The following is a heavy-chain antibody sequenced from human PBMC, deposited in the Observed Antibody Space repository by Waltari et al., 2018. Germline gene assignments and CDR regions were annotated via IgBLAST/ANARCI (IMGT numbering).Heavy chain of an antibody. CDR3: ARARDEETAMVYFDH. Sequence: EVQLVESGGGLVHPGGSLRLSCPASGFPLSTTHMSWVRQAPGRGLEWVSLIYDAGSTYYPDSVRGRFTISRDNSKNTVHLQMNSLRIEDTAIYYCARARDEETAMVYFDHWGQGTLVGVSS. V-gene: IGHV3-66*02. CDR2: IYDAGST. J-gene: IGHJ4*02. CDR1: GFPLSTTH. D-gene: IGHD5-18*01.